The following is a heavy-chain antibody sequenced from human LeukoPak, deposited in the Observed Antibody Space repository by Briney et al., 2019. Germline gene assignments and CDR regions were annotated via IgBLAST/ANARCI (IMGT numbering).Heavy chain of an antibody. V-gene: IGHV4-39*01. Sequence: TSETLSLTCTVSGGSISSSGYYWGWIRQPPGKGLEWIASIYYSGGTYYNPSLKSRVIISVDTSKNQLSLKLSSLTAADTAVYYCARHEYSGSYYGLSWFDPWGQGTLVTVSS. D-gene: IGHD1-26*01. J-gene: IGHJ5*02. CDR2: IYYSGGT. CDR3: ARHEYSGSYYGLSWFDP. CDR1: GGSISSSGYY.